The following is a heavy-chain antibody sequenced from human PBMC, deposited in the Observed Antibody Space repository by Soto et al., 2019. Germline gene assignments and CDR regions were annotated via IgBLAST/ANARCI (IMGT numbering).Heavy chain of an antibody. Sequence: EVQLVESGGGLVQPGGSLRLSCAASGFTFSNYWMQWVRQAPGKGLVWVSRIKSDGSSISYADSVKGRFTISRDNARNTLYLQMNSLRAEDTAVYYCARGGFSGSGSYIQGDYWGQGTLVTVSS. CDR3: ARGGFSGSGSYIQGDY. CDR1: GFTFSNYW. D-gene: IGHD3-10*01. J-gene: IGHJ4*02. CDR2: IKSDGSSI. V-gene: IGHV3-74*01.